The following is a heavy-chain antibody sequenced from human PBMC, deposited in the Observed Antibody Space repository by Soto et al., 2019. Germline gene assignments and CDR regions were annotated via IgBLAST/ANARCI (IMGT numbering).Heavy chain of an antibody. CDR1: GGTFSSYA. V-gene: IGHV1-69*06. J-gene: IGHJ6*02. CDR3: AVNPRRSQWKYYYYGMDV. D-gene: IGHD6-19*01. CDR2: IIPIFGTA. Sequence: QVQLVQSGAEVKKPGSSVKVSCKASGGTFSSYAISWVRQAPGQGLEWMGGIIPIFGTANYAQKFQGRVTITADKSTSTAYMELSSLRSEDTAVYYCAVNPRRSQWKYYYYGMDVWGQGTTVTVSS.